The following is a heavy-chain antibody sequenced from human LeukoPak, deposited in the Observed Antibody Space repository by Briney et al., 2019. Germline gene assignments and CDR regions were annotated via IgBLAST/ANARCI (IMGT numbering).Heavy chain of an antibody. J-gene: IGHJ3*02. V-gene: IGHV1-2*02. CDR3: ARELGINAFDI. Sequence: ASVKVSCKASGYTFTVNHMYWVRQSPRQGLEWMGWINPNSGDTTSAQKFQGRITMTRDTSISTAYMELTRLTSDDTAVYYCARELGINAFDIWGQGTMVTVSS. CDR2: INPNSGDT. CDR1: GYTFTVNH. D-gene: IGHD7-27*01.